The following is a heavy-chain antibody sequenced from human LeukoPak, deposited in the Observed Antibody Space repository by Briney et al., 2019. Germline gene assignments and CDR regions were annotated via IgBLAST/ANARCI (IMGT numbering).Heavy chain of an antibody. D-gene: IGHD3-22*01. Sequence: PGGSLRLSCAASGFTFNNHAMSWVRQAPGKGLEWVSTISGSTYYADSVKGRFTTSRDNSKNTLYLQMNSLRAEDTAVYYCAKSPPYDYDSSGYYYFDSRGRGTLVTVSS. CDR3: AKSPPYDYDSSGYYYFDS. V-gene: IGHV3-23*01. CDR1: GFTFNNHA. CDR2: ISGST. J-gene: IGHJ4*02.